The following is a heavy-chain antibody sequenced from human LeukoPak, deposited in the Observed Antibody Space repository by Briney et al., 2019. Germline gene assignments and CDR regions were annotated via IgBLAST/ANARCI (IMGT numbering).Heavy chain of an antibody. CDR1: GGSFSGYY. Sequence: TSETLSLTCAVYGGSFSGYYWSWIRQPPGKGLEWIGEINHSGSTNYNPSLKSRVTISVDTSKNQFSLKLSSVTAADTAVYYCARTIAAADSLAFDIWGQGTMVTVSS. J-gene: IGHJ3*02. D-gene: IGHD6-13*01. CDR2: INHSGST. CDR3: ARTIAAADSLAFDI. V-gene: IGHV4-34*01.